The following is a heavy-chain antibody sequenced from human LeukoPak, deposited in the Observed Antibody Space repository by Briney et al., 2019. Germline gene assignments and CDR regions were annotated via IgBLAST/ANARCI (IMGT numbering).Heavy chain of an antibody. D-gene: IGHD5-24*01. CDR2: IYYSGST. J-gene: IGHJ4*02. V-gene: IGHV4-39*07. CDR3: ARDERWLQLY. Sequence: SETLSLTCTVSGGSISSSSYYWGWIRQPPGKGLEWIGSIYYSGSTYYNPSLKSRVTISVDTSKNQFSLKLSSVTAADTAVYYCARDERWLQLYWGQGTLVTVSS. CDR1: GGSISSSSYY.